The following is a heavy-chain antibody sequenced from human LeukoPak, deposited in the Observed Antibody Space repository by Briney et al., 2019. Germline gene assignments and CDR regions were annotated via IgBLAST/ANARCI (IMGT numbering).Heavy chain of an antibody. D-gene: IGHD1-26*01. V-gene: IGHV1-18*01. J-gene: IGHJ5*01. CDR3: ARDRSGSYYGGSDS. CDR1: GYTFTSYG. CDR2: ISAYNGNT. Sequence: ASVKVSCKASGYTFTSYGISWVRQAPGQGLEWMGWISAYNGNTNYAQKLQGRVTMTTDTSTSTAYMELRSLRSDDTAVYYCARDRSGSYYGGSDSWGQGTLVIVSS.